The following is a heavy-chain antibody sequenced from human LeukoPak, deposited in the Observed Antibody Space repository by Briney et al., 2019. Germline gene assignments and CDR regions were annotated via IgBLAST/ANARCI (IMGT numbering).Heavy chain of an antibody. D-gene: IGHD5-18*01. J-gene: IGHJ4*02. CDR1: GFSFSSYE. Sequence: GGSLRLSCAASGFSFSSYEMSWVRQAPGKGLQWISYISEGGDAIYYADSVKGRFTVSRDNAKNSLYLQMNSLRAEDTAVYYCARDRPDRGYSYGRDFDYWGQGTLVTVSS. CDR2: ISEGGDAI. V-gene: IGHV3-48*03. CDR3: ARDRPDRGYSYGRDFDY.